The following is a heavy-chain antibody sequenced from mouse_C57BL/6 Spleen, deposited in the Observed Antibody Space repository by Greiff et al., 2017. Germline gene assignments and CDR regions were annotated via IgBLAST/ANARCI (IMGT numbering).Heavy chain of an antibody. CDR1: GYTFTSYW. D-gene: IGHD3-2*02. Sequence: QVQLLQPGAELVRPGSSVKLSCKASGYTFTSYWLPWVKQRPIQGLEWIGNIAPSASETHYTQKFKDKATLTVDKSSSTAYMQLSSLTSEDSAVYYCARDTAQATLDYWGQGTTLTVSS. J-gene: IGHJ2*01. CDR3: ARDTAQATLDY. CDR2: IAPSASET. V-gene: IGHV1-52*01.